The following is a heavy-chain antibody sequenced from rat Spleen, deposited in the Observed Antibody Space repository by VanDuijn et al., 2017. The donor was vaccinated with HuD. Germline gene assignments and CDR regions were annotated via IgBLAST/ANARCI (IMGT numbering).Heavy chain of an antibody. D-gene: IGHD1-11*01. CDR1: GFTFSSFP. CDR2: ILYDGSRT. J-gene: IGHJ2*01. Sequence: EVQLVESGGGLVQPGRSLKLSCAASGFTFSSFPMAWVRQAPKKGLDWVATILYDGSRTYYRDSVKGRFTISRDNAKSTLYLQMDSLRSEDTATYYCTKAGGGSSYFDYWGQGVMVTVSS. CDR3: TKAGGGSSYFDY. V-gene: IGHV5S10*01.